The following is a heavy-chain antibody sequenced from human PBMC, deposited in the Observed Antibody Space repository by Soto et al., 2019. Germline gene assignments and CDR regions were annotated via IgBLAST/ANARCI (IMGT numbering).Heavy chain of an antibody. CDR3: ATRVPEDV. V-gene: IGHV1-69*13. CDR1: GGIFNSYA. Sequence: ASVKVSCKASGGIFNSYAISWVRQAPGQGLEWMGGIIPIFGTADYAQKFQARVTITADESTSTVYMELTSLRSADTAVYYCATRVPEDVWGQGTTVTVSS. J-gene: IGHJ6*02. CDR2: IIPIFGTA. D-gene: IGHD3-3*01.